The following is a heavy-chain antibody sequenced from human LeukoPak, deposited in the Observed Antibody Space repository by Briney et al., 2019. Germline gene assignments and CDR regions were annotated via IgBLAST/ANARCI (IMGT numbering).Heavy chain of an antibody. CDR2: MNPNSGNT. Sequence: ASVKVSCKASGGTFSSYAISWVRQAPGQGLEWMGWMNPNSGNTGYAQKFQGRVTMTRNTSISTAYMELSSLRSEDTAVYYCARGRYSSSPNSNWFDPWGQGTLVTVSS. CDR1: GGTFSSYA. V-gene: IGHV1-8*02. D-gene: IGHD6-13*01. J-gene: IGHJ5*02. CDR3: ARGRYSSSPNSNWFDP.